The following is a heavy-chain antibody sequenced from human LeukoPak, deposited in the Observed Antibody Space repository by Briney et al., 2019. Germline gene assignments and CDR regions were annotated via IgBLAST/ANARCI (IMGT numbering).Heavy chain of an antibody. J-gene: IGHJ4*02. CDR2: IYYSGST. D-gene: IGHD5-18*01. V-gene: IGHV4-59*01. CDR1: GASISSYN. CDR3: ARDSGYSYGYGFDY. Sequence: PSETLSLTCTVSGASISSYNWNWIRQPPGKGLEWIGYIYYSGSTNYNPSLKSRVTISVDTSKNQFSLKLSSVTAADTAVYYCARDSGYSYGYGFDYWGQGTLVTVSS.